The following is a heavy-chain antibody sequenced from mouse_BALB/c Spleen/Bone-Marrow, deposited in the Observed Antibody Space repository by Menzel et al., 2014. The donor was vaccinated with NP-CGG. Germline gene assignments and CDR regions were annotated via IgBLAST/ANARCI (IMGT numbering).Heavy chain of an antibody. V-gene: IGHV1-9*01. CDR1: GYTFSSYW. CDR2: ILPGSGST. Sequence: VQVVESGAELMKPGASVKVSCKATGYTFSSYWIEWVKQRPGHGLEWIGEILPGSGSTNYNEKFKGKATFTADTSSNTAYMQLSSLTSEDSAVYYCVRWVPYWEFAYWGQGTLVTVSA. D-gene: IGHD4-1*01. CDR3: VRWVPYWEFAY. J-gene: IGHJ3*01.